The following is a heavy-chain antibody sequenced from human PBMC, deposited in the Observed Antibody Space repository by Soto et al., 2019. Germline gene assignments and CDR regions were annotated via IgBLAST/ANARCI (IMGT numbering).Heavy chain of an antibody. J-gene: IGHJ4*02. V-gene: IGHV3-21*06. CDR2: IGNDPSYL. CDR3: ARTRPGLYFDY. CDR1: GFSFSRHS. Sequence: GGSLRLSCEASGFSFSRHSMNWVRQAPGKGLEWVSSIGNDPSYLYYAGSVKGRFTISRDNAKNSLYLQMNSLRAEDTAVYYCARTRPGLYFDYWGQGTLVTVSS.